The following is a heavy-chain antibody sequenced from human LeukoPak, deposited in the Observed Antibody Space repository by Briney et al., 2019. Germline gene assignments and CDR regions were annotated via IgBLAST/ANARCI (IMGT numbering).Heavy chain of an antibody. D-gene: IGHD3-3*02. CDR2: IYYSGST. J-gene: IGHJ3*02. CDR1: GGSISSGGYY. V-gene: IGHV4-31*03. Sequence: SETLSLTCTVSGGSISSGGYYWSWTRQHPGKGLEWIGYIYYSGSTYYNPSLKSRVTISVDTSKNQFSLKLSSVTAADTAVYYCARAIRGVDAFDIWGQGTMVTVSS. CDR3: ARAIRGVDAFDI.